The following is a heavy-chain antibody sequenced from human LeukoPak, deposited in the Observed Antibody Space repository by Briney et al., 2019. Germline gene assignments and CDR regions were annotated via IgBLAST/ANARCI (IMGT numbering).Heavy chain of an antibody. Sequence: GGSLRLSCAASGFTFSSYGMHWVRQAPGKGLEWVAVIWYDGSNKYYADSVKGRFTISRDNSKNTLYLQMNSLRAEDTAVYYCARDITMVRGAPYGMDVWGRGTTVTVSS. V-gene: IGHV3-33*01. D-gene: IGHD3-10*01. J-gene: IGHJ6*02. CDR1: GFTFSSYG. CDR3: ARDITMVRGAPYGMDV. CDR2: IWYDGSNK.